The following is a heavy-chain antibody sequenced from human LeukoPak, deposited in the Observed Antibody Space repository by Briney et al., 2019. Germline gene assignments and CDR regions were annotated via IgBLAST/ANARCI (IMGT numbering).Heavy chain of an antibody. CDR2: IYSGGST. Sequence: GGSLRLSCAASGFTVSSNYMSWVRQAPGKGLEWVSVIYSGGSTYYADSVKGRFTISRDNSKNTLYLQMNSLRVEDTAVYYCARLGLGYYFDYLGQGTLVTVSS. D-gene: IGHD5-12*01. CDR1: GFTVSSNY. J-gene: IGHJ4*02. V-gene: IGHV3-66*04. CDR3: ARLGLGYYFDY.